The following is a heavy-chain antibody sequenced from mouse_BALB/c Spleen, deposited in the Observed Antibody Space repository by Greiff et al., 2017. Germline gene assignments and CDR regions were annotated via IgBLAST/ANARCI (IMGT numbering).Heavy chain of an antibody. D-gene: IGHD2-2*01. Sequence: VQLQQSGPGLVKPSQSLSLTCTVTGYSITSDYAWNWIRQFPGNKLEWMGYISYSGSTSYNPSLKSRISITRDTSKNQFFLQLNSVTTEDTATYYCARKGNGYDVYYFDYWGQGTTLTVSS. CDR1: GYSITSDYA. V-gene: IGHV3-2*02. CDR2: ISYSGST. J-gene: IGHJ2*01. CDR3: ARKGNGYDVYYFDY.